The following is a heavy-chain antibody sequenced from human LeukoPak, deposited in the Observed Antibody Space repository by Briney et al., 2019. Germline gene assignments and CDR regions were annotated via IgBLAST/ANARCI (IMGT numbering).Heavy chain of an antibody. CDR1: GFTFSSYE. V-gene: IGHV3-23*01. CDR3: AKSISITMIVVVIGAFDI. CDR2: ISGSGGST. Sequence: GGSLRLSCAASGFTFSSYEMNWVRQAPGKGLEWVSAISGSGGSTYYADSVKGRFTISRDNSKNTLYLQMNSLRAEDTAVYYCAKSISITMIVVVIGAFDIWGQGTMVTVSS. D-gene: IGHD3-22*01. J-gene: IGHJ3*02.